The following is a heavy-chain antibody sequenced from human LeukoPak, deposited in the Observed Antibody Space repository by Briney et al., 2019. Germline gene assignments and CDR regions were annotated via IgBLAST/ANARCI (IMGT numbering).Heavy chain of an antibody. CDR1: GFTFSSYA. V-gene: IGHV3-30-3*01. J-gene: IGHJ4*02. CDR2: ISYDGSNK. D-gene: IGHD6-19*01. CDR3: ARDRIAGIAVAGYFDY. Sequence: PGGSLRLSCAASGFTFSSYAMHWVRQAPGKGLEWVAGISYDGSNKYYADSVKGRFTISRDNSKNTLYLQMNSLRAEDTAVYYCARDRIAGIAVAGYFDYWGQGTLVTVSS.